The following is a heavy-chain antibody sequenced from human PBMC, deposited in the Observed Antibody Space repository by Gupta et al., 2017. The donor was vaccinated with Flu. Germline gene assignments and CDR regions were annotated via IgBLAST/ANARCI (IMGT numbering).Heavy chain of an antibody. CDR1: AYSISRAYY. CDR2: IHHSGHT. J-gene: IGHJ4*02. CDR3: AKSNYYDSTRGWDY. V-gene: IGHV4-38-2*01. Sequence: QVQLQESGPGLVKPSETLSLTCGVSAYSISRAYYWGWIRQPPGKGLEWIGSIHHSGHTQYNPSLKSRVTMSVDASKNQFSLKLSSETAADTAVYYCAKSNYYDSTRGWDYWGQGTLVTVSS. D-gene: IGHD3-22*01.